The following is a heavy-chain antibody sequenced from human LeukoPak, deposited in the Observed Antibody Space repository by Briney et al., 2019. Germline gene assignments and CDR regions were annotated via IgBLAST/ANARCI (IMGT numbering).Heavy chain of an antibody. CDR2: ISPNGGRR. J-gene: IGHJ4*02. Sequence: GGSLRLSCAASGFTFSGYVIYWVRQAPGKGLEYVLAISPNGGRRYNANSVKGRFTISRDNSKNTLYLQMGSLSAEDRAVYYCAKSRSSSSSHFDYWGQGTLVTASS. CDR3: AKSRSSSSSHFDY. CDR1: GFTFSGYV. V-gene: IGHV3-64*01. D-gene: IGHD2-2*01.